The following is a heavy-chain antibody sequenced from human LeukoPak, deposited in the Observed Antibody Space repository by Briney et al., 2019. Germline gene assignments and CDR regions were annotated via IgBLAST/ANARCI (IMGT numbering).Heavy chain of an antibody. D-gene: IGHD6-6*01. Sequence: GGSLRLSCVASGFTVSNTYMSWVRQAPGKGLEWVSLIYSGGSTYYADSVKGRFTISRDNSMNTMFLQMNSLRAEDTAVYYCARVIAARHFDYWGQGTLVTVSS. CDR2: IYSGGST. J-gene: IGHJ4*02. CDR3: ARVIAARHFDY. CDR1: GFTVSNTY. V-gene: IGHV3-66*01.